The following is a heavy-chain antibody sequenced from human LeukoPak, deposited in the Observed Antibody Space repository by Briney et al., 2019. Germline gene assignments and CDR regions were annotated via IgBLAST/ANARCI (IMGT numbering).Heavy chain of an antibody. Sequence: ASVKVSCKASGYTFTSYGISWVRQAPGQGLKGMGWISAYNGNTNYAQKLQGRVTMTTDTSTSTAYMELSSLRSEDTAVYYCAREIGPRQLHLWGSAFDYWGQGTLVTVSS. V-gene: IGHV1-18*01. CDR2: ISAYNGNT. D-gene: IGHD5-18*01. J-gene: IGHJ4*02. CDR3: AREIGPRQLHLWGSAFDY. CDR1: GYTFTSYG.